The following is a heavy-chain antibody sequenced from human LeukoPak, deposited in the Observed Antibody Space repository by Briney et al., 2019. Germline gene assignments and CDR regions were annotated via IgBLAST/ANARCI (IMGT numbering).Heavy chain of an antibody. CDR2: INHSGST. D-gene: IGHD2-15*01. J-gene: IGHJ5*02. CDR3: ARGDCSGGSCYSRWFDP. V-gene: IGHV4-34*01. CDR1: GGSFSGYY. Sequence: SETLSLTCAVYGGSFSGYYWSWIRQPPGKGLEWIGEINHSGSTNYNPSLKSRVTISVDTSKNQFSLKLSSVTAADTAVYYCARGDCSGGSCYSRWFDPWAREPWSPSPQ.